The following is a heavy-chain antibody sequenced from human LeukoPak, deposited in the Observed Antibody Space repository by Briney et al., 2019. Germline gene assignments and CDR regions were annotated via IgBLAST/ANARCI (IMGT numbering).Heavy chain of an antibody. V-gene: IGHV4-34*01. Sequence: SETLSLTCAVYGGSFSGYYWSWIRQPPGKGLEWIGEINHSGSTNYNPSLKSRVTISVDTSKNQFSLKLSSVTAADTAVYYCARDIGDYYDILTGYYYYMDVWGKGTTVTISS. D-gene: IGHD3-9*01. CDR2: INHSGST. CDR1: GGSFSGYY. CDR3: ARDIGDYYDILTGYYYYMDV. J-gene: IGHJ6*03.